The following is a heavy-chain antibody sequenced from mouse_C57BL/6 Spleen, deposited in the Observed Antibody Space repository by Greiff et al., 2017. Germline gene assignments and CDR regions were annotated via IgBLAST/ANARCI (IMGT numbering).Heavy chain of an antibody. V-gene: IGHV1-63*01. CDR1: GYTFTNYW. Sequence: VQLQQSGAELVRPGTSVKMSCKASGYTFTNYWLGWAKQRPGHGLEWIGDIYPGGGYTNYDAKFKGKDTLTADKSSSTAYMQFSSLTSEDSAIYYCARRDDYDGAWFADWGQGTLVTVSA. CDR3: ARRDDYDGAWFAD. J-gene: IGHJ3*01. D-gene: IGHD2-4*01. CDR2: IYPGGGYT.